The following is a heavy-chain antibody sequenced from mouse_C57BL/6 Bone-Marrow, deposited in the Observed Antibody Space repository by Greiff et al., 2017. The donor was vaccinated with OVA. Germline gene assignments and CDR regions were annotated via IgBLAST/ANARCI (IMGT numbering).Heavy chain of an antibody. J-gene: IGHJ4*01. CDR2: IDPSDSYT. CDR3: ARDDPYYAMDY. Sequence: VQLHQPGAELVMPGASVKLSCKASGYTFTSYWMHWVKQRPGQGLEWIGAIDPSDSYTTYNQKFKGRSTVTVDKSSSTAYMQLSSLTSDDSAVYYCARDDPYYAMDYWGQGTSVTVSS. CDR1: GYTFTSYW. V-gene: IGHV1-69*01.